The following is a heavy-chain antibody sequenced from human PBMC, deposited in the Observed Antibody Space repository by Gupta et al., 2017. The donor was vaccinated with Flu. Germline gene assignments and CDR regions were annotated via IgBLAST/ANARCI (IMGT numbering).Heavy chain of an antibody. CDR2: ISGSGSNT. V-gene: IGHV3-23*01. D-gene: IGHD1-1*01. Sequence: EVQLLESGGGLAQPGGSLRLSCAASGFTFSSYVMRWVRQAPGKGLEWVSTISGSGSNTDDADSVKGRFTISGDSSKKTVYLQMNSLRAEDTAVYYCAKGANWAFEIWGQGTMVTVSS. CDR3: AKGANWAFEI. CDR1: GFTFSSYV. J-gene: IGHJ3*02.